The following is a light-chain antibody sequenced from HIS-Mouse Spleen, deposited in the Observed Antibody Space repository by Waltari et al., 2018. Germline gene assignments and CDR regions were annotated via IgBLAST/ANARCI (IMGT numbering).Light chain of an antibody. V-gene: IGLV2-23*01. CDR2: EGS. CDR3: CSYAGSSTYWV. CDR1: SSDVGSYNL. Sequence: QSALTQPASVSGSPGQSITISCTGTSSDVGSYNLVSWYQQHPGQAPKLMIYEGSKRPSWVSNRSSGSKSGNTASLTISGLQAEDEADYYCCSYAGSSTYWVFGGGTKLTVL. J-gene: IGLJ3*02.